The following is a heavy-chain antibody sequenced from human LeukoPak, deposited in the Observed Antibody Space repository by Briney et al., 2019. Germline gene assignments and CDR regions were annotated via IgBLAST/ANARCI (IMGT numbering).Heavy chain of an antibody. Sequence: ASVKVSCKASGYTFTSYGISWVRQAPGQGLEWMGWISAYNGNTNYAQKLQGRVTMTTDTSTSTAYMELRSLRSDDTAVYYCARDRSAAGTGAEYFQHWGQGTLVTVSS. CDR3: ARDRSAAGTGAEYFQH. V-gene: IGHV1-18*01. CDR2: ISAYNGNT. D-gene: IGHD6-13*01. CDR1: GYTFTSYG. J-gene: IGHJ1*01.